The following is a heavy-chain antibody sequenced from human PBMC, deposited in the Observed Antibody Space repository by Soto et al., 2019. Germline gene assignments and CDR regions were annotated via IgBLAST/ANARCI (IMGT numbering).Heavy chain of an antibody. V-gene: IGHV3-33*01. Sequence: GGSLRLSCAASGFTFSSYGMHWVRQAPGKGLEWVAVIWYDGSNKYYADSVKGRFTISRDNSKNTLYLQMNSLRAEDTAVYYSARDSRYYGSGSPGYYYGMDVWGQGTTVTVSS. CDR2: IWYDGSNK. CDR1: GFTFSSYG. J-gene: IGHJ6*02. CDR3: ARDSRYYGSGSPGYYYGMDV. D-gene: IGHD3-10*01.